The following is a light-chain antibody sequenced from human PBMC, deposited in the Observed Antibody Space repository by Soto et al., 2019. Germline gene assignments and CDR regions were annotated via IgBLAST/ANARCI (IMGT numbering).Light chain of an antibody. CDR1: SSNIGNNY. CDR2: DNN. CDR3: GTWDNGLSVYV. V-gene: IGLV1-51*01. Sequence: QSVLTQPPSVSAAPGQKVTISCSGSSSNIGNNYVSWYQHLPGTAPDLLIYDNNQRPSGIPDRFSGSKSGTSATLGITGLQTGDEADYYCGTWDNGLSVYVFGTGTKVTDL. J-gene: IGLJ1*01.